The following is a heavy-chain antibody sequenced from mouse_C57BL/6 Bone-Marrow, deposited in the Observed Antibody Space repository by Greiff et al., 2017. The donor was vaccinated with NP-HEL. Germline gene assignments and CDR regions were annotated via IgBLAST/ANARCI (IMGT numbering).Heavy chain of an antibody. Sequence: QVQLQQPGAELVKPGASVKLSCKASGYTFTSYWMHWVKQRPGQGLEWIGMIHPNSGSTNYNEKFKSKATLTVDKSSSTAYMQLSSLTSEDSAVYYCARRGLLPPYGYFDVWGTGTTVTVSS. V-gene: IGHV1-64*01. J-gene: IGHJ1*03. D-gene: IGHD2-3*01. CDR2: IHPNSGST. CDR3: ARRGLLPPYGYFDV. CDR1: GYTFTSYW.